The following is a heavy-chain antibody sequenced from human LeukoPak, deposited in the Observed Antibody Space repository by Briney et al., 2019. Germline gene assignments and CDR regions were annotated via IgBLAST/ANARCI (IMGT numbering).Heavy chain of an antibody. CDR1: GGSISTYY. Sequence: PSETLSLTCSVSGGSISTYYWSWIRQPPGKGLEWIGNVFHTGSTNYNPSLESRVTISVDTSKNHFSLRLSSVTAADTAVYYCARDIGVMVPTSSYWYFDLWGRGTLVTVSS. J-gene: IGHJ2*01. V-gene: IGHV4-59*01. D-gene: IGHD2-15*01. CDR3: ARDIGVMVPTSSYWYFDL. CDR2: VFHTGST.